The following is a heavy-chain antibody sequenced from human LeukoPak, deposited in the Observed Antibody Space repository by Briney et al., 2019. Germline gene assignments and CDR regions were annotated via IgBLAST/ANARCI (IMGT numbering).Heavy chain of an antibody. V-gene: IGHV3-64*01. CDR2: ISSNGGST. D-gene: IGHD6-13*01. Sequence: GGSLRLSCSASGFTFSTYAMHWVRQAPGKGLEYVSAISSNGGSTYYANSVKGRFTISRDNSKNTLYLQMGSLRAEDMAVYYCARVGYTSYYYYGMDVWGQGTTVTVSS. CDR1: GFTFSTYA. J-gene: IGHJ6*02. CDR3: ARVGYTSYYYYGMDV.